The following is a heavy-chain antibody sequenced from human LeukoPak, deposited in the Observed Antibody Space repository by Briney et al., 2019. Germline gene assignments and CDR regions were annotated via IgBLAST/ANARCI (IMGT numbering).Heavy chain of an antibody. V-gene: IGHV3-7*04. J-gene: IGHJ4*02. CDR1: GFSFTTYW. CDR2: IKQDGTEK. CDR3: AKDQGGLLLDY. Sequence: GESLRLSCAASGFSFTTYWMSWVRQAPGKGLEWVANIKQDGTEKYYVDSVKGRFTISRDNAKNSLYLQMNGLRAEDTAVYYCAKDQGGLLLDYWGQGTLVTVSS. D-gene: IGHD2-21*01.